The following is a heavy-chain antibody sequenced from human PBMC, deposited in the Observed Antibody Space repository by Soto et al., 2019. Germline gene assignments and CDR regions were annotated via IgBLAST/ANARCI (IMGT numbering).Heavy chain of an antibody. CDR2: ISYDGSNK. V-gene: IGHV3-30-3*01. J-gene: IGHJ3*02. CDR1: RFTFSSYA. CDR3: ARDPVYYYDSSGHDTWAFDI. Sequence: QVQLVESGGGVVQPGRSLRLSCAASRFTFSSYAMHWVRQAPGKGLEWVAVISYDGSNKYYADSVKGRFTISRDNSKNTLYLQMNSLRAEDTAVYYCARDPVYYYDSSGHDTWAFDIWGQGTMVTVSS. D-gene: IGHD3-22*01.